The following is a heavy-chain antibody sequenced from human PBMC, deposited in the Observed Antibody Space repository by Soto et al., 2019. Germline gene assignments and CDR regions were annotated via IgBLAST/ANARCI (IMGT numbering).Heavy chain of an antibody. V-gene: IGHV3-9*01. D-gene: IGHD1-26*01. J-gene: IGHJ4*02. CDR1: GFTFDDYA. CDR3: IKDLGGSHWAGHFDY. Sequence: GGSLRLSXIGSGFTFDDYAMHWVRQTPGEGLEWVSGISWNSDRLDYADSVKGRFTISRDNAKNSLYLQMNGLRAEDTALYYCIKDLGGSHWAGHFDYWGQGALVTVSS. CDR2: ISWNSDRL.